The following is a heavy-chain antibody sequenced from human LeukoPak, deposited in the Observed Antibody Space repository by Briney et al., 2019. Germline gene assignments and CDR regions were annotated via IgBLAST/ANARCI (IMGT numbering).Heavy chain of an antibody. CDR3: ARDDSGPAH. Sequence: GGSLRLSCAASGFTFSNNWMTWVRQAPGKGLEWVASVKKDASEKYYVDSVKGRFTISRDNAKNSLYLQMSSLRVEDTAVYYCARDDSGPAHWGQGTLVTVSS. D-gene: IGHD6-19*01. CDR2: VKKDASEK. V-gene: IGHV3-7*01. J-gene: IGHJ4*02. CDR1: GFTFSNNW.